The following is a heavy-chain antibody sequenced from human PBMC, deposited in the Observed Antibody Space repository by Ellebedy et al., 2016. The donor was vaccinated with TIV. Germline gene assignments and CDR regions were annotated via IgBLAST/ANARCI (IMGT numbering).Heavy chain of an antibody. CDR3: ARDGRNTAMVADYGMDV. V-gene: IGHV3-30-3*01. CDR2: ISYDGSNK. Sequence: GGSLRLSCAASGFTFSSYAMHWVRQAPGKGLEWVAVISYDGSNKYYADSVKGRFTISRDNSKNTLYLQMNSLRAEDTAVYYCARDGRNTAMVADYGMDVWGQGTTVTVSS. CDR1: GFTFSSYA. J-gene: IGHJ6*02. D-gene: IGHD5-18*01.